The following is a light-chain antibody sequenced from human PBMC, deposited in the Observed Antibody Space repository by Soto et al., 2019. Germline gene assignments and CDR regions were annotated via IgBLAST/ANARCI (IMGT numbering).Light chain of an antibody. CDR3: CSYAGSYTLI. J-gene: IGLJ1*01. CDR1: SSDVGAYNY. CDR2: DVS. Sequence: HSALTQPRSVSGSPGQSVTISCTGTSSDVGAYNYVSWYQQHPGKAPKLMIYDVSKRPSGVPDRFSGSKSGNTASLTISGLQADDEADYYCCSYAGSYTLIFGTGTKVTVL. V-gene: IGLV2-11*01.